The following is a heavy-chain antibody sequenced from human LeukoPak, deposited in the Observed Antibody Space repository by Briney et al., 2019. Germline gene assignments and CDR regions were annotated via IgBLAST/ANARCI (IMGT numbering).Heavy chain of an antibody. CDR3: TAVDFDY. CDR2: IKSKTDGGTT. D-gene: IGHD4-23*01. J-gene: IGHJ4*02. Sequence: WIRQPPGKGLEWVGRIKSKTDGGTTDYAAPVKGRFTISRDNSENTLYLQMNSLKTEDTAVYYCTAVDFDYWGQGTLVTVSS. V-gene: IGHV3-15*01.